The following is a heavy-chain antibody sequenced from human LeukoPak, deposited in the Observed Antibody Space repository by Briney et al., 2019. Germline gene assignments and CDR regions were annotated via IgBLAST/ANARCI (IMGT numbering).Heavy chain of an antibody. J-gene: IGHJ4*02. CDR3: ARARGFYGYKDY. D-gene: IGHD5-24*01. CDR1: GFTFSSYS. V-gene: IGHV3-21*01. CDR2: ISSSSIYI. Sequence: PGGSLRLSCAASGFTFSSYSMSWVREAPGKGLEWGSSISSSSIYIYYADSVKGRFTISRDNAKNSLYLQMNSLRAEDTAVYYCARARGFYGYKDYWGQGTLVTVSS.